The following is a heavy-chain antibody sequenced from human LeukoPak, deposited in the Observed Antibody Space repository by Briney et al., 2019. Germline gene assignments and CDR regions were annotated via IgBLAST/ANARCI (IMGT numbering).Heavy chain of an antibody. CDR2: ISGSGGST. J-gene: IGHJ4*02. D-gene: IGHD3-9*01. V-gene: IGHV3-23*01. Sequence: PGGSLRLSCAASGFTFSSYAMSWVRQAPGKGLDWVSAISGSGGSTYYADSVKGRFTISRDNSENTLYLQMNSLRAEDTAVYYCAKGDYDILTGYPLGFDYWGQGTLVTVSS. CDR1: GFTFSSYA. CDR3: AKGDYDILTGYPLGFDY.